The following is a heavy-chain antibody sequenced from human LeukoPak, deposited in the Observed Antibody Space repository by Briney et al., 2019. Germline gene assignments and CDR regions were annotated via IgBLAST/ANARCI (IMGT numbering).Heavy chain of an antibody. J-gene: IGHJ3*02. D-gene: IGHD3-22*01. CDR3: ATRDRYYYDSSGYPAAFDI. V-gene: IGHV5-51*01. Sequence: GESLQISCKGSGYSFTSYWIGWVRQMPGKGLEWMGIIYPGDSDTRYSPSFQGQVTISADKSISTAYLQWSSLKASDTAMYYCATRDRYYYDSSGYPAAFDIWGQGTMVTVSS. CDR1: GYSFTSYW. CDR2: IYPGDSDT.